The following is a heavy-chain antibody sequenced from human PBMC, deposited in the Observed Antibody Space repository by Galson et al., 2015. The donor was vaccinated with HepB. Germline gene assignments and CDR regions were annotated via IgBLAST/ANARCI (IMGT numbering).Heavy chain of an antibody. CDR3: ARENLYSSGWVYYYYGMDV. CDR2: ISAYNGNT. J-gene: IGHJ6*02. D-gene: IGHD6-19*01. Sequence: SVKVSCKASGYTFTSYGISWVRQAPGQGLEWMGWISAYNGNTNYAQKLQGRVTMTTDTSTSTAYMELRSLRSDDTAVYYCARENLYSSGWVYYYYGMDVWGQGTTVTVSS. CDR1: GYTFTSYG. V-gene: IGHV1-18*04.